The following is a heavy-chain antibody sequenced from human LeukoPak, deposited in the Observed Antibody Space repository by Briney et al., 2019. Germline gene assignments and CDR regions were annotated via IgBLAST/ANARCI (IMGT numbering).Heavy chain of an antibody. Sequence: GGSLRLSCVASGFTFSSYSINWLRQAPGKGLEWVSSISSAGHHIYYADSVKGRFTTSRDNAQNSLYLQMNSLRAEDTAVYYCARGGGSGYYIPQNWFDPWGQGTLVTVSS. CDR2: ISSAGHHI. CDR1: GFTFSSYS. D-gene: IGHD3-3*01. J-gene: IGHJ5*02. V-gene: IGHV3-21*01. CDR3: ARGGGSGYYIPQNWFDP.